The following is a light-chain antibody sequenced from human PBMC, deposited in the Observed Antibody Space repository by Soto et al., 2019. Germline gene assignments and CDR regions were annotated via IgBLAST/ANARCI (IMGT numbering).Light chain of an antibody. J-gene: IGLJ2*01. Sequence: SYELTQPPSVSVAPGQTARLTCAGDDIGSKSVHWYQQKPGQAPVLVVYDDSARPSGIPERFSGSNSGNTAALIISRAEAGDEADYYCHVWDSSSDHFGGGTKLTVL. CDR2: DDS. V-gene: IGLV3-21*02. CDR3: HVWDSSSDH. CDR1: DIGSKS.